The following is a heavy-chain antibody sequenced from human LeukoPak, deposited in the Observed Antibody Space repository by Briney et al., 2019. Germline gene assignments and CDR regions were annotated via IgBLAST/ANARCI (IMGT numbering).Heavy chain of an antibody. V-gene: IGHV7-4-1*02. CDR1: GYTFTNYA. D-gene: IGHD3-22*01. Sequence: ASVKVSCKTSGYTFTNYAMNWVRQAPGQGLEWMGWINTNTGNPTYAQDFTGRFVFSLDTSVSTAYLQISSLKAEDTAVYYCARLYWYYYDNGPGGSDAFDFWGQGTMVTVSS. CDR3: ARLYWYYYDNGPGGSDAFDF. J-gene: IGHJ3*01. CDR2: INTNTGNP.